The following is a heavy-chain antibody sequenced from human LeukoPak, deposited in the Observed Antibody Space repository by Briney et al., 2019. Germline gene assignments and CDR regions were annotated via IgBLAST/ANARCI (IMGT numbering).Heavy chain of an antibody. Sequence: PSETLSLTCTVSGGSISSSSYYWGWIRQPPGKGLEWIGSIYYSGSTYYNPSLKSRVTISVDTSKNQFSLKLKSVTAADTAVYYCARMEEGLGQCKSSGCYWLDPWGQGTLVTVSS. CDR1: GGSISSSSYY. CDR2: IYYSGST. V-gene: IGHV4-39*07. J-gene: IGHJ5*02. CDR3: ARMEEGLGQCKSSGCYWLDP. D-gene: IGHD2-2*01.